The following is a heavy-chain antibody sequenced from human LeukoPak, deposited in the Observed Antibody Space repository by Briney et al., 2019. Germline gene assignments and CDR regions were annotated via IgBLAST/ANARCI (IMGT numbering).Heavy chain of an antibody. CDR3: ARPTIDGHSSGWYHY. CDR1: GGSISNYY. J-gene: IGHJ4*02. Sequence: SETLSLTCSVSGGSISNYYWTWIRQPPGKGLEWIGYIYYSASTDYNPSLKSRVTISVDTSKNQFSLKLSSVTAADTAVYYCARPTIDGHSSGWYHYWGQGTLVTVSS. CDR2: IYYSAST. D-gene: IGHD6-19*01. V-gene: IGHV4-59*01.